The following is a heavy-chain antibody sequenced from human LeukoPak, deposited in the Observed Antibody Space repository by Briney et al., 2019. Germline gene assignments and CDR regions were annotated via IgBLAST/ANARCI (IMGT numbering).Heavy chain of an antibody. CDR2: IIPILGIA. Sequence: GSSVKVSCKASGGTFSSYTISWVRQAPGQGLEWMGRIIPILGIANYAQKFQGRVTITADKSTSTAYMELSSLRSEDTAVYYCARGRGTMIHNYNWFDPWGQGTLVTVSS. CDR3: ARGRGTMIHNYNWFDP. CDR1: GGTFSSYT. V-gene: IGHV1-69*02. D-gene: IGHD3-22*01. J-gene: IGHJ5*02.